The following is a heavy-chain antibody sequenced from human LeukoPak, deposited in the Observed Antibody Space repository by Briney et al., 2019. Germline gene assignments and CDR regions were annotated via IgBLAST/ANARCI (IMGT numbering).Heavy chain of an antibody. Sequence: PSETLSLTCTVSGGSISSSSYYWGWIRQPPGRGLEWIGCIYYRGSNYYNTSLKSRVTISVDTSKNQFSLKLSSVTAADTAVYYCARDDGYYYDSSGYPTGGTFDYWGQGTLVTVSS. D-gene: IGHD3-22*01. V-gene: IGHV4-39*07. J-gene: IGHJ4*02. CDR3: ARDDGYYYDSSGYPTGGTFDY. CDR1: GGSISSSSYY. CDR2: IYYRGSN.